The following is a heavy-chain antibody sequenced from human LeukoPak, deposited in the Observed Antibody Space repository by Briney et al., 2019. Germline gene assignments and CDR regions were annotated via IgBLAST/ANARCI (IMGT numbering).Heavy chain of an antibody. J-gene: IGHJ4*02. V-gene: IGHV3-33*08. Sequence: GGSLRLSCAASGFHLTDYWMSWVRQAPGKGLEWVAFIWFDGTKAYYADSVKGRFTISRDNFNNTVYLHMNSLRGEDTALYYCARDRNNNFFDYCGQGTLVTVSS. CDR2: IWFDGTKA. CDR3: ARDRNNNFFDY. CDR1: GFHLTDYW. D-gene: IGHD2/OR15-2a*01.